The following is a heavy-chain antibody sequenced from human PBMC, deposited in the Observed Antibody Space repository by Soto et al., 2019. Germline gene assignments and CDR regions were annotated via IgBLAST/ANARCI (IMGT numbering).Heavy chain of an antibody. CDR2: TYYRSQWHY. D-gene: IGHD3-9*01. CDR3: VRLVGNSWLDH. Sequence: PSQTLSLTCAISGDSVSSNSAVWNWIRQSPSRGLEWLGRTYYRSQWHYEYAVFVQSRISIDPDTSKNQFSLQLNSVTPEDTAVDYCVRLVGNSWLDHWGQGNLVTVSS. J-gene: IGHJ4*02. V-gene: IGHV6-1*01. CDR1: GDSVSSNSAV.